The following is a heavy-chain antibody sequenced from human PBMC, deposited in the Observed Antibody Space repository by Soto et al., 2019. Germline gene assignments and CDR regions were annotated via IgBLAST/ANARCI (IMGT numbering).Heavy chain of an antibody. V-gene: IGHV1-69*02. CDR3: ARGVGAAAVYYGMDV. D-gene: IGHD6-13*01. CDR1: GGTFSSYT. Sequence: QVQLVQSGAEVKKPGASVKVSCKASGGTFSSYTISWVRQAPGQGLEWMGRIIPIRGIANYAQKFQGRVTITADKSTSTAYMELSSLRSEDTAVYYCARGVGAAAVYYGMDVWGQETTVTVSS. J-gene: IGHJ6*02. CDR2: IIPIRGIA.